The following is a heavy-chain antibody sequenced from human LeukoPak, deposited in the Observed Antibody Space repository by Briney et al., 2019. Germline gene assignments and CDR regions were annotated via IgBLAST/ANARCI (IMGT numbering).Heavy chain of an antibody. CDR3: ASTYGDYGLHAYYYYMDV. J-gene: IGHJ6*03. CDR1: GGSISSSDYY. D-gene: IGHD4-17*01. V-gene: IGHV4-61*08. Sequence: PSETLSLTCTVSGGSISSSDYYWSWIRQPPGKGLEWIGYIYYSGSTNYNPSLKSRVTISVDTSKNQFSLKLSSVTAADTAVYYCASTYGDYGLHAYYYYMDVWGKGTTVTVSS. CDR2: IYYSGST.